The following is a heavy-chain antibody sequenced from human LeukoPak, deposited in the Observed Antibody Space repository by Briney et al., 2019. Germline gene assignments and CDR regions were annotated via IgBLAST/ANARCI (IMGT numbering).Heavy chain of an antibody. CDR3: ARASYSYDINGWVPFDY. J-gene: IGHJ4*02. CDR2: IYYSGST. D-gene: IGHD3-22*01. CDR1: GGSISSSSYY. V-gene: IGHV4-39*07. Sequence: SETLSLTCTVSGGSISSSSYYWGWIRQPPGKGLEWVGSIYYSGSTNYNPSLKSRVTISGDTSKNQFSLRLSSVTAADTAVYYCARASYSYDINGWVPFDYWGQGTLVTVSS.